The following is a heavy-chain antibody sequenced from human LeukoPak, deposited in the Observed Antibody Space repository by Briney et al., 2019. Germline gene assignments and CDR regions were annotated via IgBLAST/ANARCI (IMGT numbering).Heavy chain of an antibody. CDR2: IRNDGSDK. Sequence: GGSLRLSCAASGFTFSSYAMHWVRQAPGKGLEWVAFIRNDGSDKYYADSVKGRFTISRDNSKNTLYLHMNSLRAEDTALYYCAKDTRGTYYDSSGYLFDYWGQGTLVTVSS. CDR1: GFTFSSYA. CDR3: AKDTRGTYYDSSGYLFDY. J-gene: IGHJ4*02. V-gene: IGHV3-30*02. D-gene: IGHD3-22*01.